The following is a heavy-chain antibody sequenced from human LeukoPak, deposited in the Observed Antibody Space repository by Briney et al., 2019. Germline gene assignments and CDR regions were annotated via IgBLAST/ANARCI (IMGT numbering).Heavy chain of an antibody. J-gene: IGHJ4*02. D-gene: IGHD5-12*01. CDR3: AKLTVATFRSLFDS. Sequence: PGESLRLSCVASGFIFSSYAMTWVRQTPGKGLEWVSGISGRADSTYYADSVKGRFTISRDNSKNTLYLQMNSLRADDTAVYYCAKLTVATFRSLFDSWGQGTLVAVSP. CDR2: ISGRADST. V-gene: IGHV3-23*01. CDR1: GFIFSSYA.